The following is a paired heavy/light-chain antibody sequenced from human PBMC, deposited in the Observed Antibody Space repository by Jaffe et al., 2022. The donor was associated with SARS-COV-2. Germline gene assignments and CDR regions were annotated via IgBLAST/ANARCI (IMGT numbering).Light chain of an antibody. CDR2: GAS. CDR3: QHYNELPLA. J-gene: IGKJ4*01. CDR1: RSISNN. V-gene: IGKV3-15*01. Sequence: EIVMTQSPATLSLSPGEGATLSCRASRSISNNLAWYQQRPGQAPRLLIYGASSRATGIPARFSGSGSGTEFTLAISSLQSEDFAIYYCQHYNELPLAFGGGTKVEIK.
Heavy chain of an antibody. Sequence: QVQLQESGPGLVKPSQALSLTCTVSGDSISSRNYFWSWIRQPPGKGLEWIGYISHSGEVYHNPSLKSRLIISVDTSKNQFSLKLNSVTAADTAVYYCAREVIVPAASDAFDIWGQGTMVTVSS. D-gene: IGHD2-2*01. CDR1: GDSISSRNYF. V-gene: IGHV4-30-4*01. CDR2: ISHSGEV. J-gene: IGHJ3*02. CDR3: AREVIVPAASDAFDI.